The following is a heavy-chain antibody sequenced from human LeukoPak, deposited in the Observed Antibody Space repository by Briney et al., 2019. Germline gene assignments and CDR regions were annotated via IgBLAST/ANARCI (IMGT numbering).Heavy chain of an antibody. D-gene: IGHD3-3*01. CDR2: IYHSGST. J-gene: IGHJ3*02. CDR3: ARETIFGKAPGAFDI. CDR1: GGSIISYY. V-gene: IGHV4-38-2*02. Sequence: PSETLSLTCSVSGGSIISYYWSWIRQPPGKGLEWIGSIYHSGSTYYNPSLKSRVTISVDTSKNQFSLKLSSVTAADTAVYYCARETIFGKAPGAFDIWGKGTMVTVSS.